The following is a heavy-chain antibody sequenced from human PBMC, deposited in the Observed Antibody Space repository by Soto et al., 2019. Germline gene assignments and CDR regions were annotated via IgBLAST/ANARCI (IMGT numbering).Heavy chain of an antibody. CDR2: ISWNSGKI. CDR3: AKDKSNEELSVYYYNGLDV. J-gene: IGHJ6*02. D-gene: IGHD3-16*02. Sequence: EVQLVESGGGLVQPGRSLTLSCAASGFAFNDYAMHWVRQDPGKGLEWVSSISWNSGKIGYAGSVKGRFTISRDNAKSFVYLQMNSLTAEDSALYYCAKDKSNEELSVYYYNGLDVWGQGTTVIVSS. CDR1: GFAFNDYA. V-gene: IGHV3-9*01.